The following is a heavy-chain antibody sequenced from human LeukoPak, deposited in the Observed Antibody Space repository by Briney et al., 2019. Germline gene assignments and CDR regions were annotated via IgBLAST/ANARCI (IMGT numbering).Heavy chain of an antibody. V-gene: IGHV3-72*01. J-gene: IGHJ6*02. Sequence: GGSLRLSCAASGFTFSDHXMXWVRQAPGXXXXXXXXXRNKANXXTXEYAAXVXXXXXISRDDSKNSLYLQMNSLKTEDTAVYYCARESVYYYYGMDVWGQGTTVTVSS. CDR2: XRNKANXXTX. CDR1: GFTFSDHX. CDR3: ARESVYYYYGMDV.